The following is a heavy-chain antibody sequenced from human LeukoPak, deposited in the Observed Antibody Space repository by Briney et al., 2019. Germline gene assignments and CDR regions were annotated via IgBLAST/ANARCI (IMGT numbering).Heavy chain of an antibody. D-gene: IGHD6-13*01. Sequence: GESLQISCKGSEYSFTSYWIGWVRQMPGKGLEWMGIIYSGDSETRYSPSFQGQVTISADKSINTAYLQWGSLKASDTAMYYCARSAGSSSSWEFDYWGQGTLVTVSS. V-gene: IGHV5-51*01. CDR1: EYSFTSYW. CDR2: IYSGDSET. CDR3: ARSAGSSSSWEFDY. J-gene: IGHJ4*02.